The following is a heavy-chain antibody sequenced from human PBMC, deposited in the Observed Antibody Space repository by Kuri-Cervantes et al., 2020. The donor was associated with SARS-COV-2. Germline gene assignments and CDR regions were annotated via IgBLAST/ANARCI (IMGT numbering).Heavy chain of an antibody. D-gene: IGHD2-2*01. CDR3: ARGRRGVPATVFDY. J-gene: IGHJ4*02. CDR1: GFTVSSNY. CDR2: IYSGGSA. Sequence: GESLKISCAASGFTVSSNYMSWVRQAPGKGLEWVSVIYSGGSAYYADSVKGRFTISRDNSKNTLYLQMNSLRAEDTAVYYCARGRRGVPATVFDYWGQGTLVTVSS. V-gene: IGHV3-66*01.